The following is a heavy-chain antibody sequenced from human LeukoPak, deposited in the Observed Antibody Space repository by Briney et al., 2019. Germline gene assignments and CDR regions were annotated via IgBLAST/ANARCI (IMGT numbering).Heavy chain of an antibody. CDR2: IAWVDDK. D-gene: IGHD4-11*01. Sequence: SGPTLVNPTQTLTLTCTFSGFSLSPSGMRVSWIRQPLGKALEGLGRIAWVDDKFYSSSLKTRLTISKDTSKNQVVLTMTNMDPVDTTTYYCASQVNHNWFDPWGQGTLVTVSS. J-gene: IGHJ5*02. CDR3: ASQVNHNWFDP. CDR1: GFSLSPSGMR. V-gene: IGHV2-70*04.